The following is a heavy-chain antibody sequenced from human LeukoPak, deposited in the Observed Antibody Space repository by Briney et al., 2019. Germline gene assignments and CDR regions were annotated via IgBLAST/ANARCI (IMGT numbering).Heavy chain of an antibody. CDR2: ISSSGSTI. J-gene: IGHJ4*02. Sequence: PGGSLRLSCAASGFTFSSYEMNWVRQAPGKGLEWVSYISSSGSTIYYADSVKGRFTISRDNAKNSLYLQMNSLRAEDMAVYYCARDLNWNPLDYWGQGTLVTVSS. CDR1: GFTFSSYE. CDR3: ARDLNWNPLDY. V-gene: IGHV3-48*03. D-gene: IGHD1-1*01.